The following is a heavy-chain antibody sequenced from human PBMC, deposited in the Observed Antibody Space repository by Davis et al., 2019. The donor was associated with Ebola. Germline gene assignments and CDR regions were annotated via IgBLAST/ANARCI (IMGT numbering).Heavy chain of an antibody. V-gene: IGHV1-8*01. CDR1: GYTFTSYD. D-gene: IGHD1-26*01. J-gene: IGHJ6*04. CDR3: ARDQASSGSYYEVYYYGMDV. Sequence: AASVKVSCKASGYTFTSYDINWVRQATGQGLEWMGWMNPNSGNTGYPQKFQGRVTMTTDTSTSTAYMELRSLRSDDTAVYYCARDQASSGSYYEVYYYGMDVWGKGTTVTVSS. CDR2: MNPNSGNT.